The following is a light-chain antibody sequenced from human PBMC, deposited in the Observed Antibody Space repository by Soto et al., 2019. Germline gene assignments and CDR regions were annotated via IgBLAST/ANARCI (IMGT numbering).Light chain of an antibody. CDR2: AAS. CDR3: QQTYSLPFT. Sequence: IQMTQSPSSLSASVGDRVTITCRASQSISSSLNWYQQKPGKAPKLLISAASSWQSGVPSVFSGRGSGTDFTLTISSLQAEDFATYFWQQTYSLPFTFGGGTKVEMK. J-gene: IGKJ4*01. CDR1: QSISSS. V-gene: IGKV1-39*01.